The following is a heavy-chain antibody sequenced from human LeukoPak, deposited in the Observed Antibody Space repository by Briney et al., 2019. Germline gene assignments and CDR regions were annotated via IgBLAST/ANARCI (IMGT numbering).Heavy chain of an antibody. CDR3: TYTYDSTGYYPGTFDY. CDR2: IRGKTYGGTT. D-gene: IGHD3-22*01. V-gene: IGHV3-49*04. CDR1: GFTFGDYA. J-gene: IGHJ4*02. Sequence: PGGSLRLSCTAAGFTFGDYAMSWVRQAPGKGLEWVGFIRGKTYGGTTEYAASVKGRFTISRDDSKSIAYLQMNSLKTEDTAVYYCTYTYDSTGYYPGTFDYWGQGTLVTDSS.